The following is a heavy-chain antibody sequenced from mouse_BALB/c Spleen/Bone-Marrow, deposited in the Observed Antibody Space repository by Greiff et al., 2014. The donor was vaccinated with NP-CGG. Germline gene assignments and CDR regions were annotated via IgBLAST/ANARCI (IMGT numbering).Heavy chain of an antibody. Sequence: QVQLKESGPGLVAPSQSLSITCTVSGFSLTNYGVHWVRQPPGKGLEWLGVIWADGSTNYNSALMSRLSISKDNSKSQVFFKMNNLQTDDTAMYYCARITTATGAMDYWGQGTSVTVSS. CDR2: IWADGST. J-gene: IGHJ4*01. CDR3: ARITTATGAMDY. V-gene: IGHV2-9*02. D-gene: IGHD1-2*01. CDR1: GFSLTNYG.